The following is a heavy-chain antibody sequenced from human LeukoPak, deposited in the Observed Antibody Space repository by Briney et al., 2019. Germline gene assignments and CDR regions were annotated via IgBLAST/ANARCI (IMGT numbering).Heavy chain of an antibody. J-gene: IGHJ4*02. CDR2: IRSKAYGGTT. V-gene: IGHV3-49*04. D-gene: IGHD6-13*01. CDR3: TSSPEWQLVDY. Sequence: PGGSLRLSCTASRFTFGDYAMSWVGQAPGKGLEWVGFIRSKAYGGTTEYAASVKGRFTISRDDSKSIAYLQMNSLKTEDTAVHYCTSSPEWQLVDYWGQGTLVTVSS. CDR1: RFTFGDYA.